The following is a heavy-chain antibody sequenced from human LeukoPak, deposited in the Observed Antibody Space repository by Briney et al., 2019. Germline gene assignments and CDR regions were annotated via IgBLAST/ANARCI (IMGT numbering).Heavy chain of an antibody. CDR3: ARPYSGSFKDAFDI. V-gene: IGHV3-66*04. D-gene: IGHD1-26*01. Sequence: PGGSLRLSCAASGFTFSSYSMNWVRQAPGKGLEWVYADSLKGRFTISRDNSKNTVYLQMNSLRVEDTAVYHCARPYSGSFKDAFDIWGQGTMVTVSS. CDR1: GFTFSSYS. J-gene: IGHJ3*02.